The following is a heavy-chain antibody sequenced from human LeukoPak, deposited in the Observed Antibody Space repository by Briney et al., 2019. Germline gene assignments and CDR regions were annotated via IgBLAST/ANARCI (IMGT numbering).Heavy chain of an antibody. CDR1: GYTFTSYY. D-gene: IGHD3-16*02. V-gene: IGHV1-46*01. J-gene: IGHJ4*02. CDR2: INPSGGST. Sequence: ASVKVSCKASGYTFTSYYMHWVRQAPGQGLEWMGIINPSGGSTSYAQKFQGRVTMTRDTSTSTVYMELSSLRSEDTAVYYCARGPEWAFWGVIVIPTGYFDYWGQGTLVTVSS. CDR3: ARGPEWAFWGVIVIPTGYFDY.